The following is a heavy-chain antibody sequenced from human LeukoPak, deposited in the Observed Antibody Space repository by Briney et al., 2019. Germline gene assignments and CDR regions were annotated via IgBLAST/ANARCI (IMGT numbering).Heavy chain of an antibody. V-gene: IGHV4-34*01. Sequence: SETLSLTCAVYGGSFSGYYWSWIRQPPGKGLEWIGEINHSGSTHYNPSLKSRVTISVDTSKNQFSLKLSSVTAADTAMYYCARVGVQIVVVPAATTQTTYYYYMDVWGKGNTVTVSS. J-gene: IGHJ6*03. CDR2: INHSGST. CDR3: ARVGVQIVVVPAATTQTTYYYYMDV. D-gene: IGHD2-2*01. CDR1: GGSFSGYY.